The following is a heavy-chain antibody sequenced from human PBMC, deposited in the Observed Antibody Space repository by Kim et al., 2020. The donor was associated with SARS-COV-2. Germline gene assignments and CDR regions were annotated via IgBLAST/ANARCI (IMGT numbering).Heavy chain of an antibody. D-gene: IGHD5-12*01. J-gene: IGHJ5*02. CDR1: GGTFSSYA. Sequence: SVKVSCKASGGTFSSYAISWVRQAPGQGLEWMGRIIPIFGIANYAQKFQGRVTITADKSTSTAYMELSSLRSEDTAVYYCAGQALEGGYDSIEGNWFDPWGQGTLVTVSS. V-gene: IGHV1-69*04. CDR2: IIPIFGIA. CDR3: AGQALEGGYDSIEGNWFDP.